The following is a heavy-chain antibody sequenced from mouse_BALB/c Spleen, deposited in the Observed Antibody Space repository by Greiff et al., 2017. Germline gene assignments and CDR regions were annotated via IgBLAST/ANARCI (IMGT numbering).Heavy chain of an antibody. CDR3: ARSGNYGNYEFAY. D-gene: IGHD2-1*01. V-gene: IGHV5-17*02. Sequence: EVQRVESGGGLVQPGGSRKLSCAASGFTFSSFGMHWVRQAPEKGLEWVAYISSGSSTIYYADTVKGRFTISRDNPKNTLFLQMTSLRSEDTAMYYCARSGNYGNYEFAYWGQGTLVTVSA. J-gene: IGHJ3*01. CDR1: GFTFSSFG. CDR2: ISSGSSTI.